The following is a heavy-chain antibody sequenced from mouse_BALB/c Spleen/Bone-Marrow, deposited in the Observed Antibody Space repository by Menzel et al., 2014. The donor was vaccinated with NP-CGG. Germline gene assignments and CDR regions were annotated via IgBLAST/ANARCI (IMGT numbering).Heavy chain of an antibody. J-gene: IGHJ3*01. Sequence: QFQLQQSGAELMKPGASVKISCKATGYTFSSYWIEWVKQRPGHGLEWIGEILPGSGSTNYNEKFKGKATFTADTSASRAYAEVSSLTSEDSAVYYCGSFYGRFGYWGQGTLVTVSA. CDR2: ILPGSGST. CDR3: GSFYGRFGY. CDR1: GYTFSSYW. V-gene: IGHV1-9*01. D-gene: IGHD1-1*02.